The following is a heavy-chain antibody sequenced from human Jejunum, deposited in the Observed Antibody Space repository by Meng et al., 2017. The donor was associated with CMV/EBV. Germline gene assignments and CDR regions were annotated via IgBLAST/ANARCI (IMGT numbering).Heavy chain of an antibody. D-gene: IGHD3-22*01. Sequence: QVQLVPSGAEVKRPGASVKVSCKASGYTLTGYYMQWVRQAPGQGLEWMGRINPNNGGANYAQQFQGRVTMTTDTSISTAYMELSRLRSDDTAVYYCARDLSGYYSFVDYWGQGTLVTVSA. CDR1: GYTLTGYY. CDR2: INPNNGGA. J-gene: IGHJ4*02. CDR3: ARDLSGYYSFVDY. V-gene: IGHV1-2*06.